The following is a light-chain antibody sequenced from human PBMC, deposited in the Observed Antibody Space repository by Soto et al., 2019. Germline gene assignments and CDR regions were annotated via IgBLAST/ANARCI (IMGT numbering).Light chain of an antibody. CDR2: TAS. J-gene: IGKJ1*01. V-gene: IGKV3-20*01. Sequence: EIVLTQSPGTLSLSPGERATLSCRASQTISSSFLAWYQQKPGQAPRLLIYTASSRATGIPDRFTGSGSGTEFTLTISSLEPEDFAVYYCQQYGSSLWTFGQGTKVDIK. CDR3: QQYGSSLWT. CDR1: QTISSSF.